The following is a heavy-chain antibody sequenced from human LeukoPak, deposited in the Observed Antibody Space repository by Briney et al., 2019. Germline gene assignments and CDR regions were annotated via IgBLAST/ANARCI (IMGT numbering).Heavy chain of an antibody. J-gene: IGHJ4*02. Sequence: PGGSLRLSCAASGFTFSSYWMSWVRQAPGKGLEWVANIKQDGSEKYYADSVKGRFTISRDNAKNSLYLEMNSLRVEDTAVYYCARDRWGTAMVDYWGQGTLVTVSS. V-gene: IGHV3-7*01. CDR1: GFTFSSYW. CDR3: ARDRWGTAMVDY. D-gene: IGHD5-18*01. CDR2: IKQDGSEK.